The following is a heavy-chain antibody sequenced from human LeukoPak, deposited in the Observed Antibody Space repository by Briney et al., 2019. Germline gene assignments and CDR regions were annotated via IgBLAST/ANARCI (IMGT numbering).Heavy chain of an antibody. CDR2: IWYDGSNK. V-gene: IGHV3-33*08. D-gene: IGHD3-3*01. CDR3: ARDAGVAWHDAFDI. Sequence: GRSLRLSCAASGFTFSSYGMHWVRQAPGKGLEWVAVIWYDGSNKYYADSVKGRFTISRDNSKNTLYLQMNSLRAEDTAVYYCARDAGVAWHDAFDIWGQGTMVTVSS. CDR1: GFTFSSYG. J-gene: IGHJ3*02.